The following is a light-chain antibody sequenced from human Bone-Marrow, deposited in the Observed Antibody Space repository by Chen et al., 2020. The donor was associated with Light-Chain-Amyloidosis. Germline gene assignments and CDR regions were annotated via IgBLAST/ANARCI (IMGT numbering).Light chain of an antibody. Sequence: QSALTQPASVSGSPGQSITISCTGTSGDVGTLNYVSWYQQPPGKAPKVMIYAVSNRPSGVSNRFSGSKSGNTASLTISWLQAEYEADYFCSSFTSSSSYVFGPGTKVTVL. CDR1: SGDVGTLNY. CDR2: AVS. CDR3: SSFTSSSSYV. V-gene: IGLV2-14*01. J-gene: IGLJ1*01.